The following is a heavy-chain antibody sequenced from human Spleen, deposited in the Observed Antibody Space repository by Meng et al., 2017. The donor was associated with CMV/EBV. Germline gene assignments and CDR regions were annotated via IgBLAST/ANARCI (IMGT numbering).Heavy chain of an antibody. Sequence: SLKISCVASGFTFDDYSMHWVRQAPGKGLEWVAGIDWNSANMGYGASVKGRFTISRDNAKNSLYLQMNSLMLEDTAFYYCARENFDPWGQGTLVTVSS. J-gene: IGHJ5*02. V-gene: IGHV3-9*01. CDR2: IDWNSANM. CDR3: ARENFDP. CDR1: GFTFDDYS.